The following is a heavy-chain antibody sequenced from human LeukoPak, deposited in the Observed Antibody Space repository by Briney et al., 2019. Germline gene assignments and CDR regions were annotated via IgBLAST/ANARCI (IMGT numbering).Heavy chain of an antibody. Sequence: SVKVSCKASGGTFSSYTINWVRQAPGQGLEWMGGIIPIFGTANYAQKFQGRVTITADESTSTAYMELSSLRSEDTAVYYCARGDTRIAVAGTIFDYWGQGTLVTVSS. CDR2: IIPIFGTA. D-gene: IGHD6-19*01. CDR3: ARGDTRIAVAGTIFDY. V-gene: IGHV1-69*13. J-gene: IGHJ4*02. CDR1: GGTFSSYT.